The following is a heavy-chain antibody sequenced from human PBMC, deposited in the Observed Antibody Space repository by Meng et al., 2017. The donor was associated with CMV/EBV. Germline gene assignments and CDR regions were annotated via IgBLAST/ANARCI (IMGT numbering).Heavy chain of an antibody. V-gene: IGHV5-51*01. D-gene: IGHD5-24*01. Sequence: KVSCKGSGYSFTSYWIGWVSQMPGKGLEWMGIIYPGDSDTRYSPSFQGQVTISADKSISTAYLQWSSLKASDTAMYYCARHVVKDGYYYYYGMDVWGQGTTVTVSS. CDR3: ARHVVKDGYYYYYGMDV. CDR2: IYPGDSDT. CDR1: GYSFTSYW. J-gene: IGHJ6*02.